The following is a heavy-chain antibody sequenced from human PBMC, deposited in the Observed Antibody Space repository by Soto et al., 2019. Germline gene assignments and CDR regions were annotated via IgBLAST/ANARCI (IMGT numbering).Heavy chain of an antibody. Sequence: QVQLVQSGAEVKKPGSSVKVSCKASGGTFNSYTITWVRQAPGQGLEWMGRIIPIITVTNYARSFQGRVTITADKSTGTAYMELSSLRSEDTAVYYCARDSKTTKIPFDSWGQGTLVTVSS. D-gene: IGHD1-1*01. V-gene: IGHV1-69*08. J-gene: IGHJ4*02. CDR3: ARDSKTTKIPFDS. CDR2: IIPIITVT. CDR1: GGTFNSYT.